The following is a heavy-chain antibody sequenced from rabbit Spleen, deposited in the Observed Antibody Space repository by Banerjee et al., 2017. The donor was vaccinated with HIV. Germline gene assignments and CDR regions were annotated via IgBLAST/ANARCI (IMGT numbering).Heavy chain of an antibody. CDR3: ARSGGGSSWGHNL. CDR1: GFDFSRGYD. Sequence: QQLVESGGGLVKPGASLTLTCKASGFDFSRGYDMCWVRQAPGKGLECIACIYGDRSGSTYYANWAKGRFTISRTSSTTVTLEMTSLTAADTATYFCARSGGGSSWGHNLWGQGTLVTVS. J-gene: IGHJ4*01. CDR2: IYGDRSGST. V-gene: IGHV1S40*01. D-gene: IGHD4-2*01.